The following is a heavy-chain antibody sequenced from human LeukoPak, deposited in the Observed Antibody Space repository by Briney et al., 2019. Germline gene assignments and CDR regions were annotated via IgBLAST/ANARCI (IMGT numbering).Heavy chain of an antibody. CDR3: TTEFTVVTKNDY. J-gene: IGHJ4*02. D-gene: IGHD2-21*02. CDR2: IKSKTDGGTT. CDR1: GYTLTELS. V-gene: IGHV3-15*01. Sequence: SCKVSGYTLTELSMHWVRQAPGKGLEWVGRIKSKTDGGTTDYAAPVKGRFTISRDDSKNTLYLQMNSLKTEDTAVYYCTTEFTVVTKNDYWGQGTLVTVSS.